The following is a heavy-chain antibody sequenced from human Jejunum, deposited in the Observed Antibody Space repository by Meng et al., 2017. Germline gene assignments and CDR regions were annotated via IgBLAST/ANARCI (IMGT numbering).Heavy chain of an antibody. V-gene: IGHV4-4*02. CDR2: IYHSGTT. CDR3: ATRTRDSFDY. Sequence: GQLQESGPGLLSPSGTLSITCAVSGGSITGTNWWTWVRQAPGKGLVWIGEIYHSGTTNYNPSLKSRVAISADKSKNQFSLNLYSLSAADTAVYYCATRTRDSFDYWGQGSLVTVSS. D-gene: IGHD1-7*01. J-gene: IGHJ4*02. CDR1: GGSITGTNW.